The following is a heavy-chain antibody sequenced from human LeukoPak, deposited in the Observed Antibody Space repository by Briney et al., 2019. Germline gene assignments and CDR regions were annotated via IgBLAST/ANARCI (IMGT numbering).Heavy chain of an antibody. J-gene: IGHJ6*01. Sequence: SETLSLTCTVSGGSISSGGYSWSWIRQHPGKGLEWIGYIYYSGSTYYNPSLKSRVTISVDTSKNQFSLKLSSVTAADTAVYYCARTMGNDYNYYYGMDVXXXXXTXTVSS. CDR3: ARTMGNDYNYYYGMDV. D-gene: IGHD1-1*01. CDR2: IYYSGST. CDR1: GGSISSGGYS. V-gene: IGHV4-31*03.